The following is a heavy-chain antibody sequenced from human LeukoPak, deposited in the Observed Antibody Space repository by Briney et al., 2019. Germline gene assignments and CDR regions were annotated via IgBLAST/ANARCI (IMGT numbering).Heavy chain of an antibody. D-gene: IGHD4/OR15-4a*01. V-gene: IGHV3-9*01. CDR1: GFTFDDYA. Sequence: GRSLRLSCAASGFTFDDYAMHWVRQAPGKGLEWVSGISWNSGSIGYADSVKGRFTISRDNAKNSLYLQMSSLRAEDTALYYCAKDIYPNYGGGPFDYWGQGTLVTVSS. J-gene: IGHJ4*02. CDR2: ISWNSGSI. CDR3: AKDIYPNYGGGPFDY.